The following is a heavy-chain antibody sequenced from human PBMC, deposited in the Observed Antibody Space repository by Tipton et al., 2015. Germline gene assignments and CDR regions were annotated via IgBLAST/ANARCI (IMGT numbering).Heavy chain of an antibody. J-gene: IGHJ6*02. CDR2: ISSSSSYI. V-gene: IGHV3-21*01. D-gene: IGHD2-2*01. Sequence: SLRLSCAASGFTFTSYSMNWVRQAPGKGLEWVSSISSSSSYIYYADSVKGRFTISRDNAKNSLYLQMNSLRAEDTAVYYCASHRDIVVVPAAPETYYYGMDVWGQGTTVTVSS. CDR3: ASHRDIVVVPAAPETYYYGMDV. CDR1: GFTFTSYS.